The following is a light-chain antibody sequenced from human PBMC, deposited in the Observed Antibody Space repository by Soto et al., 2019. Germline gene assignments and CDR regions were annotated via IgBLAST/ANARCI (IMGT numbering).Light chain of an antibody. CDR3: QSYDISLHNYV. J-gene: IGLJ1*01. CDR1: SSNIGAGYD. Sequence: QSVLTQPRSVSGAPGQRVTISCTGSSSNIGAGYDVHWYQHLPGTAPKLLIYGDNNRPSGVPDRFSGSKSGTSASLAITRLQAEDEADYYCQSYDISLHNYVFGTGTKVTVL. CDR2: GDN. V-gene: IGLV1-40*01.